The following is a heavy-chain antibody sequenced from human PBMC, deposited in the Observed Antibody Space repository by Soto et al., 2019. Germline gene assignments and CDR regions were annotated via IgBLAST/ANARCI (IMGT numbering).Heavy chain of an antibody. CDR3: ARDRRAATPRGNYYYYMDV. Sequence: SETLSLTCTVSGGSISSYYWSWIRQPPGKGLEWIGYIYYSGSTNYNPSLKSRVTISVDTSKNQFSLKLSSVTAADTAVYYCARDRRAATPRGNYYYYMDVWGKGTTVT. V-gene: IGHV4-59*01. J-gene: IGHJ6*03. D-gene: IGHD3-10*01. CDR1: GGSISSYY. CDR2: IYYSGST.